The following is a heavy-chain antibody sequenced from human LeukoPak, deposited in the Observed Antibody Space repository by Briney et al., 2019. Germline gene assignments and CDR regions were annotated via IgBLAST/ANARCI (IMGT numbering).Heavy chain of an antibody. D-gene: IGHD3-16*01. J-gene: IGHJ4*02. V-gene: IGHV4-59*01. CDR3: ARSKMLLREGFDY. CDR1: GGSISSYY. CDR2: IKYNGYT. Sequence: PSETLSLTCTVSGGSISSYYWSWVRQPPGKGLEWLGYIKYNGYTNYNPSLKSRVTMSIDASKKQFSLKLSSVTAADTAVYYCARSKMLLREGFDYWGQGTLVTVSS.